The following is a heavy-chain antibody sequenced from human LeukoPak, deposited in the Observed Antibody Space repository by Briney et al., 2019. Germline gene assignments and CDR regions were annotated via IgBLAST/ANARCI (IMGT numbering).Heavy chain of an antibody. Sequence: GGSLRLSCAASGFTFDDYGMSWVRQAPGKGLEWVSAISGSGGSTYYADSVKGRFTISRDNSKNTLYLQMNSLRAEDTAVYYCARRAGDYSHPYDYWGQGILVTVSS. CDR3: ARRAGDYSHPYDY. V-gene: IGHV3-23*01. CDR1: GFTFDDYG. CDR2: ISGSGGST. J-gene: IGHJ4*02. D-gene: IGHD3-22*01.